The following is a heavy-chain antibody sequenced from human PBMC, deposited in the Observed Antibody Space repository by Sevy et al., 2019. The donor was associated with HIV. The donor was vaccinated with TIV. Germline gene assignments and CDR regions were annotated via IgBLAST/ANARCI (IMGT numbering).Heavy chain of an antibody. CDR3: ARDHGHGGWLVDY. J-gene: IGHJ4*02. CDR2: IYKSGRT. D-gene: IGHD6-19*01. V-gene: IGHV4-61*01. CDR1: GGAVSSGSYY. Sequence: SETLSLTCTVSGGAVSSGSYYWTGIRQPPGKGLEWIGYIYKSGRTNYNPSLKSRVTISVDTSKNQFSLKLSSVTAADTAVYYCARDHGHGGWLVDYWGQRTLVTVSS.